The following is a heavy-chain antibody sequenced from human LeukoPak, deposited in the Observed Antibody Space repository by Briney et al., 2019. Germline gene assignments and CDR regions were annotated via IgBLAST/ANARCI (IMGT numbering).Heavy chain of an antibody. D-gene: IGHD6-13*01. CDR2: INHSGST. Sequence: SETLSLTCTVSGGSISTSNYYWGWIRQPPGKGLEWIGEINHSGSTNYNPSLKSRVTISVDTSKNQFSLKLSSVTAADTAVYYCARRGSSWYGAYFDYWGQGTLVTVSS. CDR1: GGSISTSNYY. CDR3: ARRGSSWYGAYFDY. V-gene: IGHV4-39*07. J-gene: IGHJ4*02.